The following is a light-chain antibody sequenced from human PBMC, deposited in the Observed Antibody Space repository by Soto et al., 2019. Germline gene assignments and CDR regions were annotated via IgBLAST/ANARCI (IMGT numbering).Light chain of an antibody. Sequence: DIQMTQSPSTLSASVGDRVTITCRASQSISSWLAWYQQKPGKAPKLLIYDASTLEGGVPSRFSGSGSGTEFTLTISSMQPDDFALYYCQQYDTNSGTFGQGTKLEIK. J-gene: IGKJ2*01. V-gene: IGKV1-5*01. CDR2: DAS. CDR1: QSISSW. CDR3: QQYDTNSGT.